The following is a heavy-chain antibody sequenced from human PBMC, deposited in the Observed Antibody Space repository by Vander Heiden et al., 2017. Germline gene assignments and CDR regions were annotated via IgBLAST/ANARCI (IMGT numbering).Heavy chain of an antibody. Sequence: QVQLVQSGAEVKKPGASVNVSCKASGYTFTSYYMHWVRQAPGQGLEWMGIINPSGGSTSYAQKFQGRVTMTRETSTSTVYMELSSLRSEDTAVYYCAREEGFGELPFDYWGQGTLVTVSS. V-gene: IGHV1-46*01. D-gene: IGHD3-10*01. CDR2: INPSGGST. J-gene: IGHJ4*02. CDR1: GYTFTSYY. CDR3: AREEGFGELPFDY.